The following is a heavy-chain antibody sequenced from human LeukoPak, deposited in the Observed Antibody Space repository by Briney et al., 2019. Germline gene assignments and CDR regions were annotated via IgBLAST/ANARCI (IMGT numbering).Heavy chain of an antibody. CDR2: INYSGST. CDR3: ARVSWFPGTLYYYMDV. Sequence: TSETLSLTCTVSGGSISSYYWSWIRQPPGKGLEWIGYINYSGSTNYNPSLMSRITISVDTSKNQFSLKLSSVTAADTAVYYCARVSWFPGTLYYYMDVWDKGTTVTVSS. J-gene: IGHJ6*03. CDR1: GGSISSYY. D-gene: IGHD1-1*01. V-gene: IGHV4-59*01.